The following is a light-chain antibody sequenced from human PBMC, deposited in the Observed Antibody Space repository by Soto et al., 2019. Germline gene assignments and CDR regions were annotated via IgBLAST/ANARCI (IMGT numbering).Light chain of an antibody. J-gene: IGKJ1*01. CDR1: HNIERW. V-gene: IGKV1-5*01. Sequence: IQMTQSPSTLSASVGDRVTITCRASHNIERWMAWCQQKPGKAPSLLIFDASTLHSGVPSRFSGSGSGTEFTLTISSLQPDDFATYYCQQFANSWTFGQGTKVDI. CDR3: QQFANSWT. CDR2: DAS.